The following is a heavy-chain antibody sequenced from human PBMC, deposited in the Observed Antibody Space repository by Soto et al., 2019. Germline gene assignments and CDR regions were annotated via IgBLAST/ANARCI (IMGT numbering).Heavy chain of an antibody. Sequence: SETLSLTCTVSGGSISSGGYYWSWIRQHPGKGLEWIGYIYYSGSTYYNPSLKSRVTISVDTSKNQFSLKLSSVTAADTAVYYCARGNPNHSNKTPYYFDYWGQGTLVTVSS. V-gene: IGHV4-31*03. CDR2: IYYSGST. J-gene: IGHJ4*02. CDR3: ARGNPNHSNKTPYYFDY. CDR1: GGSISSGGYY. D-gene: IGHD5-18*01.